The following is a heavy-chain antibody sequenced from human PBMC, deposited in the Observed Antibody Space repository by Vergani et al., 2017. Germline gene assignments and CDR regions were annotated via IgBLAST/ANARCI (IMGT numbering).Heavy chain of an antibody. CDR1: GFTFSSYW. Sequence: EVQLVESGGGLVQPGGSLRLSYAASGFTFSSYWMSWVRQAPGKGLEWVANIKQDGSEKYYVDSVKGRFTISRDNAKNSLYLQMNSLRAEDTAVYYCARDQGDSSWFYYYYYYGMDVWGQGTTVTVSS. D-gene: IGHD6-13*01. J-gene: IGHJ6*02. CDR2: IKQDGSEK. V-gene: IGHV3-7*01. CDR3: ARDQGDSSWFYYYYYYGMDV.